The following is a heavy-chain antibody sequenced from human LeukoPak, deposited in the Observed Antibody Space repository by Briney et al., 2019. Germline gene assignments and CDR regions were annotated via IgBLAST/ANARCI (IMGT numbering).Heavy chain of an antibody. J-gene: IGHJ2*01. CDR2: TYYRSKWNN. Sequence: SQTLSLACAISGDSVSSNSAAWSWIRQSPSRGLEWLGRTYYRSKWNNNYAISVKSRITINPDTSKNQFSLQLNSVTPEDTGVYYCARARGYFDLWGRGTLVTVSS. D-gene: IGHD3-10*01. V-gene: IGHV6-1*01. CDR1: GDSVSSNSAA. CDR3: ARARGYFDL.